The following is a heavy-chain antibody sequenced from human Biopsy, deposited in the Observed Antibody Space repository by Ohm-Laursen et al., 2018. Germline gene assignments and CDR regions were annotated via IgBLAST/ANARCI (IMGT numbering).Heavy chain of an antibody. D-gene: IGHD2-8*01. CDR1: SYTFTDYN. CDR3: ARDPLNGHKPFDY. V-gene: IGHV1-2*02. J-gene: IGHJ4*02. CDR2: INCKTGAT. Sequence: SVKVSCKASSYTFTDYNIHWMRQAPGQGLEWLGNINCKTGATNYAQKFQGTVTMTRDTSISTAYLALGSLRSADTAIYYCARDPLNGHKPFDYWGQGSPVTVSS.